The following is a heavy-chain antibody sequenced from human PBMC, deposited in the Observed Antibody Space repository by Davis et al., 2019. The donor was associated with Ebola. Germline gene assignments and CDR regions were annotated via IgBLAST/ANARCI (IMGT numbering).Heavy chain of an antibody. Sequence: SETLSLTCALHGESFTGYYWTWIRQPPGKGLEWIGEINHRENTNYNPSLKSRVTMSVDTSKNQFSLTLTSMTVADSAVYYCARDDVPGLLDSWGLGARVIVSS. CDR2: INHRENT. D-gene: IGHD3-10*02. CDR3: ARDDVPGLLDS. V-gene: IGHV4-34*01. J-gene: IGHJ4*02. CDR1: GESFTGYY.